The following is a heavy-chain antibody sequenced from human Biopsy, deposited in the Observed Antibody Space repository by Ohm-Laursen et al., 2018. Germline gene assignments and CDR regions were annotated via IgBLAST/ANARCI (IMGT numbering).Heavy chain of an antibody. CDR2: ISWNSGNI. Sequence: SLRLSCAAPGFTFDDYALHWVRQAPGKGLEWVSGISWNSGNIGYADSVKGRFTISRDNAKNSVYLQVNSLRAEDTAFYYCAKDLASGSGYYWYFDFWGRGTLVT. V-gene: IGHV3-9*01. CDR1: GFTFDDYA. J-gene: IGHJ2*01. CDR3: AKDLASGSGYYWYFDF. D-gene: IGHD3-22*01.